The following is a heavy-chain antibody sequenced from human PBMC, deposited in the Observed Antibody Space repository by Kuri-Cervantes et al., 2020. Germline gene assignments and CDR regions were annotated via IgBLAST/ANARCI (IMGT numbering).Heavy chain of an antibody. V-gene: IGHV4-34*01. CDR3: ASTLGPTDAFDI. CDR2: INHSGST. D-gene: IGHD3/OR15-3a*01. J-gene: IGHJ3*02. Sequence: GSLRLSCAVYGGSFSGYYWSWIRQPPGKGLEWIGEINHSGSTNYNPSLKSRVTISVDTSKNQFSLKLSSVTAADTAVYYCASTLGPTDAFDIWGQGTMVTVSS. CDR1: GGSFSGYY.